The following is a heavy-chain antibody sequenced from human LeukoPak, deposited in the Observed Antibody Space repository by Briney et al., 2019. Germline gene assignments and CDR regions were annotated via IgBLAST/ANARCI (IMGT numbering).Heavy chain of an antibody. V-gene: IGHV5-51*01. CDR2: IYPGDSDT. Sequence: GESLKISCKGSGYSFTSYWIGWVRQMPGKGLGWMGIIYPGDSDTRYSPSFQGQVTISADKSISTAYLQWSSLKASDTAMYYCARHIGDYYYYMDVWGKGTTVTISS. CDR3: ARHIGDYYYYMDV. J-gene: IGHJ6*03. CDR1: GYSFTSYW. D-gene: IGHD2-15*01.